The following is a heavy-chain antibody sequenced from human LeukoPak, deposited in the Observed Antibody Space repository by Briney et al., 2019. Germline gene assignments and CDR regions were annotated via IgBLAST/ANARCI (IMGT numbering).Heavy chain of an antibody. V-gene: IGHV3-20*01. J-gene: IGHJ6*02. CDR3: ARAPGNGLDYYYYGMDV. CDR1: VFTFDDYG. CDR2: INWNGGST. Sequence: GGSLRLSRAASVFTFDDYGMSWVRQAPGKGLEWVSGINWNGGSTGYTDSVKGRFTISRDNAKNSLYLQMNSLRAEDTALYHCARAPGNGLDYYYYGMDVWGQGTTVTVSS. D-gene: IGHD1-1*01.